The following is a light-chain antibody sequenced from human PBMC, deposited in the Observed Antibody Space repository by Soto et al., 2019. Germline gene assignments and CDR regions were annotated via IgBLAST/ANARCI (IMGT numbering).Light chain of an antibody. CDR3: QQYYNIPKT. V-gene: IGKV4-1*01. CDR2: WAS. Sequence: DIVMTQSTDSLAVSLGERATINCKSSQSVLYSSNNKNYLAWYQQKPGQPPKLLIYWASTRDPGVPDRFSGSGSGTDFTLTISSLQAEDVAVYYCQQYYNIPKTFGQGTKVEIK. J-gene: IGKJ1*01. CDR1: QSVLYSSNNKNY.